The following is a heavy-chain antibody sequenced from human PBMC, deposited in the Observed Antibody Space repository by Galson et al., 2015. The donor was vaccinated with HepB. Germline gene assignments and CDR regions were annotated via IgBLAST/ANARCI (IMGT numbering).Heavy chain of an antibody. CDR3: AKCLGEGRYYYSSGYFFDY. D-gene: IGHD3-22*01. CDR2: ISGSGGSS. CDR1: GFTFSSYA. Sequence: SLRLSCAASGFTFSSYAMSWVRQAPGKGLEWVSGISGSGGSSYYADSVKGRFTISRDNSKNTLYLHMNSLRAEDTAVYYCAKCLGEGRYYYSSGYFFDYWGQGTLVTVSS. J-gene: IGHJ4*02. V-gene: IGHV3-23*01.